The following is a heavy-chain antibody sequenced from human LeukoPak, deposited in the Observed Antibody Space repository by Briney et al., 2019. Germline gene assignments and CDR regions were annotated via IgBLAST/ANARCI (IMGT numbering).Heavy chain of an antibody. D-gene: IGHD7-27*01. Sequence: AGGSLRLSYAASGFTFSDYAMNWVRQAPMKGLEWVSHINGNSGLIDYAGSVRGRFTISRDNAQHSLYLQMNSLRAEDTAVYYSARDLNWGFDYWGQGILVTVSS. CDR3: ARDLNWGFDY. CDR2: INGNSGLI. CDR1: GFTFSDYA. V-gene: IGHV3-48*01. J-gene: IGHJ4*02.